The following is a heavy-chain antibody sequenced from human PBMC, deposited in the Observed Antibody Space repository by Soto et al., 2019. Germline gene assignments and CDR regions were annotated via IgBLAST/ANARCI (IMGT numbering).Heavy chain of an antibody. Sequence: EVQLVESGGGLVKPGGSLRLSCAASGFTFSSYSMNWVRQAPGKGLEWVSSISSSSSYIYYADSVKGRFTISRDNAKNSLYLEMNSLRGEETAVYYCARDFRVYQLSYWEDYWGQGTLVTVSS. J-gene: IGHJ4*02. V-gene: IGHV3-21*01. CDR1: GFTFSSYS. D-gene: IGHD2-2*01. CDR3: ARDFRVYQLSYWEDY. CDR2: ISSSSSYI.